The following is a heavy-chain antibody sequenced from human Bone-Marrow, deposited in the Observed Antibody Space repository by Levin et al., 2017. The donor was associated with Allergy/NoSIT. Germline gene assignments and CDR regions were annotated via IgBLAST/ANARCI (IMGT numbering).Heavy chain of an antibody. D-gene: IGHD3-10*01. V-gene: IGHV4-31*03. J-gene: IGHJ4*02. Sequence: SQTLSLTCNVSGDAIKNPGYFWSWIRQHPSTGLEWIGYIYHSGSTYSNPSLKSRISMSVDTSKNQFSLNLRSVTGADTAVYYCARGVGGWTAVVRGVNFDFWGQGALVTVSS. CDR3: ARGVGGWTAVVRGVNFDF. CDR1: GDAIKNPGYF. CDR2: IYHSGST.